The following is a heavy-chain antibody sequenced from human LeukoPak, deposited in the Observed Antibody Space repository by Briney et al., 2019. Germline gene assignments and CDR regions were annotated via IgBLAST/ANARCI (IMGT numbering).Heavy chain of an antibody. CDR3: ARDKIEGPTKLDC. CDR1: GFTFSSYW. D-gene: IGHD1-1*01. CDR2: IKQDESEK. Sequence: GGSLRLSCAASGFTFSSYWMSWVRQAPGKGLEWVANIKQDESEKYVDSLKGRFTISRDNAKNSLYLQMNSLRAEDTAVYYCARDKIEGPTKLDCWGQGILVTVSS. V-gene: IGHV3-7*01. J-gene: IGHJ4*02.